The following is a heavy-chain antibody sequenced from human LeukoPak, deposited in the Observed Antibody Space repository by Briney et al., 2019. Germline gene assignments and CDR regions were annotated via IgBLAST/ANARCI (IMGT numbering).Heavy chain of an antibody. V-gene: IGHV3-21*01. CDR2: ISSSSSYI. J-gene: IGHJ4*02. Sequence: GGSLRLSCAASGFTFNSYSMNWVRQAPGKGLEWVSSISSSSSYIYYADSVKGRFTISRDNAKNSLYLQMNSLRAEDTAVYYCARGPGSQTNYWGQGTLVTVSS. D-gene: IGHD1-26*01. CDR1: GFTFNSYS. CDR3: ARGPGSQTNY.